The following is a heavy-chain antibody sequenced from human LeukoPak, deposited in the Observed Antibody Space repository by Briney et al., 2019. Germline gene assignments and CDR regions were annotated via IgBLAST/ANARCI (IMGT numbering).Heavy chain of an antibody. CDR2: ISYDGSNK. CDR3: AKFFTGEYVRAFDV. V-gene: IGHV3-30*18. Sequence: LTGGSLRLSCAASGFTLSSYSMNWVRQAPGKGLEWVAVISYDGSNKYYADSVKGRFTISRDNSKNTLYLQMNSLRAEDTAVYYCAKFFTGEYVRAFDVWGQGTMVTVSS. D-gene: IGHD3-10*02. J-gene: IGHJ3*01. CDR1: GFTLSSYS.